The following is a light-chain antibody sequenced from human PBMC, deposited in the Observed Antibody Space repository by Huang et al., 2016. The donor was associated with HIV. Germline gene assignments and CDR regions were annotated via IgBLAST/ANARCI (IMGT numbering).Light chain of an antibody. J-gene: IGKJ1*01. CDR1: QSVSSSY. CDR3: QQYGTSPQT. CDR2: GAS. Sequence: EIVLTQSPGTLFLSPGERATLSCRASQSVSSSYLAWYQQKPGQAPRLVIHGASSRATGIPDRFSGSGSGTDFTLTISRLEPEDFAVYYCQQYGTSPQTLGQGTKVEIK. V-gene: IGKV3-20*01.